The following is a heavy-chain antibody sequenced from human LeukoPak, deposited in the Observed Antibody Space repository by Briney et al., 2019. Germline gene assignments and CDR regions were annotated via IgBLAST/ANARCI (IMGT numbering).Heavy chain of an antibody. CDR1: GFTFSRYA. Sequence: PGGSLRLSCAASGFTFSRYAMSWVRQAPGKGLEWLSAISGSGGSTYYADSVKGRFTISRDNSKNTLYLQMNSLRAEDTAVYYCAKDDIVVVPAAPGYWGRGTLVTVSS. CDR2: ISGSGGST. J-gene: IGHJ4*02. V-gene: IGHV3-23*01. CDR3: AKDDIVVVPAAPGY. D-gene: IGHD2-2*01.